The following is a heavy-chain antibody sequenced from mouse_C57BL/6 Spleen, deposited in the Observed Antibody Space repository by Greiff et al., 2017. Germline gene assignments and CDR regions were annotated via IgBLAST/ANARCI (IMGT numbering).Heavy chain of an antibody. J-gene: IGHJ2*01. CDR1: GFTFSSYA. CDR2: ISSGGDYI. Sequence: EVQLVESGEGLVKPGGSLKLSCAASGFTFSSYAMSWVRQTPEKRLEWVAYISSGGDYIYYADTVKGRFTISRDNARNTLYLQMSSLKSEDTAMYYCTRESNYPYYFDYWGQGTTLTVSS. D-gene: IGHD2-5*01. V-gene: IGHV5-9-1*02. CDR3: TRESNYPYYFDY.